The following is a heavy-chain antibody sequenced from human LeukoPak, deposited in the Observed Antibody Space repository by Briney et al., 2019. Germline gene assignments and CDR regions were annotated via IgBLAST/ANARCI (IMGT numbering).Heavy chain of an antibody. CDR3: AKDGNFWSGYFPYYFDY. V-gene: IGHV3-30*18. CDR1: GFTFTSYG. D-gene: IGHD3-3*01. CDR2: ISYDGSNK. Sequence: GGSLRLSCAASGFTFTSYGMHWVRQAPGKGLEWVAVISYDGSNKYYADSVKGRFTIFRDNSKNTLSLQMNSLRAEDTAVYYCAKDGNFWSGYFPYYFDYWGQGSLVTVAS. J-gene: IGHJ4*02.